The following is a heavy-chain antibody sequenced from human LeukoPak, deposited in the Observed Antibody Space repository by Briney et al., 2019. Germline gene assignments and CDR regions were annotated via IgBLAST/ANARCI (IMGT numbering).Heavy chain of an antibody. D-gene: IGHD6-19*01. CDR1: GYTFTGYY. CDR3: ARDTELAVSGTFALHPKCDY. V-gene: IGHV1-2*02. CDR2: INPNSGGT. Sequence: ASVKVSCKASGYTFTGYYMHWVRQAPGQGLEWMGWINPNSGGTNYAQRFQGRVTMTRDTSISTAYMELSRLRSDDTAVYYCARDTELAVSGTFALHPKCDYWGQGTLVTVSS. J-gene: IGHJ4*02.